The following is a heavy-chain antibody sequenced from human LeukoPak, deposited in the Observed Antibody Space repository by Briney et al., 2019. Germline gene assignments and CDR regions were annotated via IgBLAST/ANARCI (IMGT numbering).Heavy chain of an antibody. J-gene: IGHJ4*02. Sequence: GGSLRLSCAASGFTFSSYWMSWVRQAPVRGLEWVANIKQDGSEKYYVDSVKGRFTISRDNAKNSLYLQMNSLRAEDTAVYYCARHSDYGDYNFSYWGQGTLVTVSS. V-gene: IGHV3-7*01. CDR3: ARHSDYGDYNFSY. CDR2: IKQDGSEK. CDR1: GFTFSSYW. D-gene: IGHD4-17*01.